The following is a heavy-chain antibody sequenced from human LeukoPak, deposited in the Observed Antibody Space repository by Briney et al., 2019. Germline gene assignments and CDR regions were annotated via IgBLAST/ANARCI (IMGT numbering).Heavy chain of an antibody. V-gene: IGHV1-46*01. CDR3: ARSAATGQHYYYYYYMDV. J-gene: IGHJ6*03. Sequence: ASVKVSCKASGYTFTSYYMHWVRQAPGQGLEWMGIINPSGGSTSYAQKFQGRVTITADESTSTAYMELSSLRSEDTAVYYCARSAATGQHYYYYYYMDVWGKGTTVTVSS. D-gene: IGHD2-15*01. CDR2: INPSGGST. CDR1: GYTFTSYY.